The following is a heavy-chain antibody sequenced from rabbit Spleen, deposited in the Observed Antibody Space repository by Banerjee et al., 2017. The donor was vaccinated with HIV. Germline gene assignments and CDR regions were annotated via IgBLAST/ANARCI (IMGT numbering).Heavy chain of an antibody. J-gene: IGHJ4*01. V-gene: IGHV1S40*01. CDR3: ASGARSVDWASAL. Sequence: QSLEESGGDLVKPGASLTLTCTASGFSFSVNYYMCWVRQDPGKGLELIACIYGGSSGNTYYASWAKGRFSISKTSSTTVTLQMTSLTAADTAMYFCASGARSVDWASALWGQGTLVPVS. D-gene: IGHD2-1*01. CDR1: GFSFSVNYY. CDR2: IYGGSSGNT.